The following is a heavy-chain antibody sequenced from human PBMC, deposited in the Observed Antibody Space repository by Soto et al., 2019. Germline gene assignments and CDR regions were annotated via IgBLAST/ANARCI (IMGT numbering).Heavy chain of an antibody. J-gene: IGHJ4*02. CDR2: IYYSGST. Sequence: SETLSLTCAVYGGSFSGYYWSWIRQHPGKGLEWIGYIYYSGSTYYNPSLKSRVTISVDTSKNQFSLKLSSVTAADTAVYYCARREVVTAPFDYWGQGTLVTVSS. V-gene: IGHV4-31*11. CDR1: GGSFSGYY. CDR3: ARREVVTAPFDY. D-gene: IGHD2-21*02.